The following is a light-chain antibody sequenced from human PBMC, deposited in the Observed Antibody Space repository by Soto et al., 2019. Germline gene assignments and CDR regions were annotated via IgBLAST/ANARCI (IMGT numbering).Light chain of an antibody. CDR2: DAF. J-gene: IGKJ4*01. Sequence: EIVLTQSPATLSLSPGERATLSCRASQSVNSYLAWYQQKPGQAPRLLIYDAFNRATGIPARFSGSGSGTDFTLTISILEPEDFAVYSCQQGSNWPLTFGGGTKVEIK. V-gene: IGKV3-11*01. CDR1: QSVNSY. CDR3: QQGSNWPLT.